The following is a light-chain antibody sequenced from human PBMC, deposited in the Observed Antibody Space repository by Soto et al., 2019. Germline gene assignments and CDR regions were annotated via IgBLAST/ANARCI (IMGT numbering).Light chain of an antibody. CDR3: CSFAGSYTLGV. CDR2: EVS. J-gene: IGLJ3*02. CDR1: SSDVGGYNY. V-gene: IGLV2-14*01. Sequence: QSALTQPASVSGSPGQSITISCTGTSSDVGGYNYVSWYQQHPGKAPKLIIYEVSNRPSGVSNRFSGSKSGNTASLTISGLQAEDEADYYCCSFAGSYTLGVFGGGTQLTVL.